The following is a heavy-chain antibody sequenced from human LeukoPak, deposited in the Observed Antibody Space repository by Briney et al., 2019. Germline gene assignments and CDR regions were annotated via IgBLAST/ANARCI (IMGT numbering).Heavy chain of an antibody. CDR1: GFTFSSYA. CDR2: ISGSGGTT. Sequence: PGGSLRLSCAASGFTFSSYAMSWVRQAPGKGLEWVSAISGSGGTTYYADSVKGRFTISRDNSKNTLYLQMNSLRVEDTGLYYCARYLEATETTWHYMDVWGKGTTVIVSS. CDR3: ARYLEATETTWHYMDV. J-gene: IGHJ6*03. V-gene: IGHV3-23*01. D-gene: IGHD1-1*01.